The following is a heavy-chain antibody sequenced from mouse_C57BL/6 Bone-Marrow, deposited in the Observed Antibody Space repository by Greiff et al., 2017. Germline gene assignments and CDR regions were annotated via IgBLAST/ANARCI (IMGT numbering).Heavy chain of an antibody. J-gene: IGHJ3*01. CDR1: GYTFTDYE. V-gene: IGHV1-15*01. CDR3: TREARAWFAY. CDR2: IDPATGGT. Sequence: QVQLQQSGAELVRPGASVTLSCKASGYTFTDYEMHWVKQTPVHGLEWIGAIDPATGGTAYNQKFKGKAILTADKSASTAYMELRSLTSEDSAVYYCTREARAWFAYWGQGTLVTVSA.